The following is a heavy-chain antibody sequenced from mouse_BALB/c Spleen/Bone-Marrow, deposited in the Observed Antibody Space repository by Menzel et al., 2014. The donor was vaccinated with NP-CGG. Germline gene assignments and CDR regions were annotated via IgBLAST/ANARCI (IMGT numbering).Heavy chain of an antibody. CDR1: GYTFTACA. CDR2: ISTYSGNT. Sequence: VQLQQSGPELVRPGVSVKLSCKGSGYTFTACAMHWVKQSHAKSLEWIGLISTYSGNTHYNQNFKGKATMTVDKSSSTAYMELARLTSEDSAVYYCARNFYGSSYFDYWGQGTTLTVSS. D-gene: IGHD1-1*01. V-gene: IGHV1-67*01. CDR3: ARNFYGSSYFDY. J-gene: IGHJ2*01.